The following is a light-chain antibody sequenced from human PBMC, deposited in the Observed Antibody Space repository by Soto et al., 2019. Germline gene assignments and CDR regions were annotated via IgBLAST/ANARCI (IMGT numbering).Light chain of an antibody. V-gene: IGKV3-20*01. J-gene: IGKJ1*01. CDR2: GSS. Sequence: DIVLTQSPGTLSLSPGERATLSCRASQAVNRNSLVWYQQKPDQALRLLIYGSSIRAAGVPDRFSGSGSGTDFTLTISRFEPEDFAVYHCQQYGNSLWTFGQGTKVEI. CDR1: QAVNRNS. CDR3: QQYGNSLWT.